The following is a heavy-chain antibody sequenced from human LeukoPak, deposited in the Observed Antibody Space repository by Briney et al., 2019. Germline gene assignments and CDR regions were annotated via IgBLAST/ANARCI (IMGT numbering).Heavy chain of an antibody. Sequence: GGSLRLSCVGSGFTFRSHAMSWVRQAPEKGLEFVSGIYENGGTTYYADSVKGRFSISRDNSKNTLYLQMDSLRAEDTAVYYCAKALAAGTGAWFDPWGQGTLVTVSS. J-gene: IGHJ5*02. CDR1: GFTFRSHA. CDR2: IYENGGTT. V-gene: IGHV3-23*01. D-gene: IGHD6-13*01. CDR3: AKALAAGTGAWFDP.